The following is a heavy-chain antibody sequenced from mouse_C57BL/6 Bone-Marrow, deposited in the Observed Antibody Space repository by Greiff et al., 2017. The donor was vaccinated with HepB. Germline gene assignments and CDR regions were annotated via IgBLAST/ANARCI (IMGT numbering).Heavy chain of an antibody. CDR2: IYPSDSET. CDR1: GYTFTSYW. CDR3: ARGGVITTVVARDFDV. Sequence: VQLQQPGAELVRPGSSVKLSCKASGYTFTSYWMDWVKQRPGQGLEWIGNIYPSDSETHYNQKFKDKATLTVDKSSSTAYMQLSSLTSEDSAVYYCARGGVITTVVARDFDVWGTGTTVTVSS. D-gene: IGHD1-1*01. V-gene: IGHV1-61*01. J-gene: IGHJ1*03.